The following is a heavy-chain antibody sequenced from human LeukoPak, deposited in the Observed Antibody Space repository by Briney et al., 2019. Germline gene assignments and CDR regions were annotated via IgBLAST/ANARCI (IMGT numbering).Heavy chain of an antibody. CDR3: AKDYLRYSYGSLPNWFDP. CDR1: GFTFSSYG. V-gene: IGHV3-30*18. CDR2: ISYDGSNK. D-gene: IGHD5-18*01. Sequence: PGRSLRLSCAASGFTFSSYGMHWVRQAPGKGLEWVAVISYDGSNKYYADSVKGRFTISRDNAKNTLYLQMNSLRAEDTAVYYCAKDYLRYSYGSLPNWFDPWGQGPLVTVSS. J-gene: IGHJ5*02.